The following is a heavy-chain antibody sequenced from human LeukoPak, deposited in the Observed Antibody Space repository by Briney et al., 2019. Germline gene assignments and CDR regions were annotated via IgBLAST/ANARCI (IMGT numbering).Heavy chain of an antibody. J-gene: IGHJ4*02. V-gene: IGHV4-4*02. D-gene: IGHD5-24*01. CDR3: ARGTRDGDFDY. CDR1: GGSISSSNW. CDR2: IYHSGST. Sequence: SETLSLTCAVSGGSISSSNWWSWVRQPPGKGLEWIGEIYHSGSTNYNPSLKSRVTISVDTSKNQFSLKLSSVTAADTAVYYCARGTRDGDFDYWGQGTLVTVSS.